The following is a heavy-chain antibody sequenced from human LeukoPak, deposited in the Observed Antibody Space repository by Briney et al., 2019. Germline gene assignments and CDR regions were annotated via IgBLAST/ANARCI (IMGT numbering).Heavy chain of an antibody. CDR2: INHSGST. CDR1: GGSFSGYY. D-gene: IGHD6-19*01. V-gene: IGHV4-34*01. J-gene: IGHJ3*02. Sequence: SETLSLTCAVYGGSFSGYYWSWIRQPPGKGLEWIGEINHSGSTNYNPSLKSRVTISVDTSKNQFSLRLSSVTAADTAVYYCAGKSSGWYGDAFDIWGQGTMVTVSS. CDR3: AGKSSGWYGDAFDI.